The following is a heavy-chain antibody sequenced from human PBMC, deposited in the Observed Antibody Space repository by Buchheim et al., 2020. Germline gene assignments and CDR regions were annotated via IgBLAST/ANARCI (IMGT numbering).Heavy chain of an antibody. J-gene: IGHJ6*02. CDR2: INPSGGST. Sequence: QVQLVQSGAEVKKPGASVKVSCKASGYTFTSYYMHWVRQAPGQGLEWMGIINPSGGSTSYAQKFQGRVTMTRDTSTSTVYMELSSLRSEDTAVYYCARGSITMVQGPPRYYYGMDVWGQGTT. CDR3: ARGSITMVQGPPRYYYGMDV. CDR1: GYTFTSYY. D-gene: IGHD3-10*01. V-gene: IGHV1-46*03.